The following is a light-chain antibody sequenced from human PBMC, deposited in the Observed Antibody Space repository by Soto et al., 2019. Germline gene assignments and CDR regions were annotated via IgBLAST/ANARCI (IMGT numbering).Light chain of an antibody. V-gene: IGLV2-23*01. Sequence: QSSLPPPASVSWYPGQSIPISFSGTSSNIGGYNVVSWYQQHPGKAPKVIVYEGIKRPSGVSDRFSGSTSGSTASLTICGLQAEDEAEYYCCSYVGATTYVFGRGTKVTVL. CDR2: EGI. CDR1: SSNIGGYNV. J-gene: IGLJ1*01. CDR3: CSYVGATTYV.